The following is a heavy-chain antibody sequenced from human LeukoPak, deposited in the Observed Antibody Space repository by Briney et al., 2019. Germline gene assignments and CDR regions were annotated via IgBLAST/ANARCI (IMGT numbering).Heavy chain of an antibody. CDR3: GRSRAGAIDY. Sequence: GGSLRLSCAASGFTLSDHYMDWVRQTPGKGLEWVGRTRNKANSYSTEYAASVKGRFTISRDESKNSLYLQMNSLKTEDTAVYYCGRSRAGAIDYWGQGTLVTVSS. D-gene: IGHD1-26*01. CDR2: TRNKANSYST. V-gene: IGHV3-72*01. J-gene: IGHJ4*02. CDR1: GFTLSDHY.